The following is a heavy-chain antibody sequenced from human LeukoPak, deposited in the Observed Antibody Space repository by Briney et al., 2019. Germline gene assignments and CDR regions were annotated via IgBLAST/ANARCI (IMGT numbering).Heavy chain of an antibody. CDR2: IIPIFGTA. CDR1: GGTFSSYA. CDR3: ARTVGYCSGGSCYSNAFDI. Sequence: GASVKVSCKASGGTFSSYAISWVRQAPGQGLEWMGGIIPIFGTANYAQKFQGRVTITADESTSTAYMELSSLRSEDTAVYYCARTVGYCSGGSCYSNAFDIWGRGTMVTVSS. V-gene: IGHV1-69*01. J-gene: IGHJ3*02. D-gene: IGHD2-15*01.